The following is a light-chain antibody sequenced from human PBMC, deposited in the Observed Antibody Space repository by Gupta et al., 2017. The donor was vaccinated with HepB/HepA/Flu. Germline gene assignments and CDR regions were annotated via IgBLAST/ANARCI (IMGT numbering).Light chain of an antibody. Sequence: QSAPTQPRSVAGSPGQSVNITCTGTSRDMGASDSLSWYQHHPATPLNLMIFDVSRWPAAAPGRFSGSEAGTTASPTISAPEEGEAADYYYHAHTTTDTWVFGGGTKLTVL. J-gene: IGLJ3*02. CDR3: HAHTTTDTWV. CDR1: SRDMGASDS. V-gene: IGLV2-11*01. CDR2: DVS.